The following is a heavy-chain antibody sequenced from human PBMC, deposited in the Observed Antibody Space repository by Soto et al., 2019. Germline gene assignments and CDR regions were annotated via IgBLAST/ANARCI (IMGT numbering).Heavy chain of an antibody. D-gene: IGHD3-22*01. CDR1: GYTFTSYY. CDR2: INPNGGST. Sequence: ASVNVSCKASGYTFTSYYMHWVRQAPGEGLEWMGIINPNGGSTSYAQKFQGRVTMTRDTSTSTVYMELSSLRSEDTAVYYCARDLHYYDSTRGGFDTWGHGTMVTVS. J-gene: IGHJ3*02. CDR3: ARDLHYYDSTRGGFDT. V-gene: IGHV1-46*01.